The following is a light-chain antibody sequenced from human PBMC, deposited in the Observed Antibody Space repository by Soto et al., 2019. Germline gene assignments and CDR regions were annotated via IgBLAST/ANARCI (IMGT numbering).Light chain of an antibody. J-gene: IGKJ2*01. CDR1: QSVSSY. CDR3: VHRSNWQYT. Sequence: EIVLTQSPATLSLSPGERATLSCMASQSVSSYLAWYQQKPGQAPMLLIYDSSNRVTGIPGRFSGSGSWTDFNLTISSLEPEDFVVDDCVHRSNWQYTFGQGTKVEGK. CDR2: DSS. V-gene: IGKV3-11*01.